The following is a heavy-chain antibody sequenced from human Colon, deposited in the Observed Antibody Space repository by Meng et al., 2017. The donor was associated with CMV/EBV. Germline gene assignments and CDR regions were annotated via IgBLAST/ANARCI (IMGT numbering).Heavy chain of an antibody. J-gene: IGHJ4*02. Sequence: TCTGSGGSIGSGSCYWSWLRQHPGEGLEWIGYIYYSKSTYYNPSLKSRVTISLDTSKNQFSLKLSSVTAADTAVYYCARDPGSGPAYWGQGTLVTVSS. CDR3: ARDPGSGPAY. CDR1: GGSIGSGSCY. V-gene: IGHV4-31*02. D-gene: IGHD2-15*01. CDR2: IYYSKST.